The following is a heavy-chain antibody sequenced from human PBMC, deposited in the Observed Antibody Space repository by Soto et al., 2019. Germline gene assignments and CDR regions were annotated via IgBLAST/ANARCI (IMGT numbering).Heavy chain of an antibody. J-gene: IGHJ6*02. CDR1: GYTFSAYY. Sequence: ASVKVSCKASGYTFSAYYMHWVRQAPGQGLGWMGWINPNSGGTNQAQKFQGRVTMTRDTSINTAYMELTGLTSDDTAVYYCARILNAYYGMDVWGQGTTVTVS. V-gene: IGHV1-2*02. D-gene: IGHD2-21*01. CDR2: INPNSGGT. CDR3: ARILNAYYGMDV.